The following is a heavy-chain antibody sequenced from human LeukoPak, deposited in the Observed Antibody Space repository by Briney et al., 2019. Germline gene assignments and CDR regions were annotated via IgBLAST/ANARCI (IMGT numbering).Heavy chain of an antibody. CDR3: ASFNSAYFDY. CDR1: GGSISSYY. J-gene: IGHJ4*02. D-gene: IGHD1-1*01. Sequence: SETLSLTCTVSGGSISSYYWSWIRQPPGKGLEWIGYIYYSGSTNYNPSLKSRVTISVDTSKNQFSLKLSSVTAADTAVYYCASFNSAYFDYWGQGTLVTVSS. CDR2: IYYSGST. V-gene: IGHV4-59*08.